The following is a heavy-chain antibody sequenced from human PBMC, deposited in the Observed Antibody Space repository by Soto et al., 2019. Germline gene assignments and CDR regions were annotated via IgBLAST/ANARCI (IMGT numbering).Heavy chain of an antibody. D-gene: IGHD6-19*01. CDR2: INSDGSST. CDR1: GFTFTSYW. J-gene: IGHJ4*02. Sequence: EVQLVESGGGLVQPGGSLRLSCAASGFTFTSYWMHWVRQAPGKGLVWVSRINSDGSSTTYADSVKGRFTISRDNAKNTLYLQMSSLRAEDTAVYYCARDGSGWDYYFDYWGQGTLVTVSS. CDR3: ARDGSGWDYYFDY. V-gene: IGHV3-74*01.